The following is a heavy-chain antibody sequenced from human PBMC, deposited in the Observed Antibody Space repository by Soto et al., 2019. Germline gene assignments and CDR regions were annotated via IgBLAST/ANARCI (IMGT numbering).Heavy chain of an antibody. CDR2: ISGSGGST. V-gene: IGHV3-23*01. CDR1: GFTFSSYA. Sequence: GGSLRLSCAASGFTFSSYAMSWVRRAPGKGLEWVSAISGSGGSTYYADSVKGRFTISRDNSKNTLYLQMNSLRAEDTAVYYCARAPGGVTMIVVVISRPFFDYWGQGTLVTVSS. CDR3: ARAPGGVTMIVVVISRPFFDY. J-gene: IGHJ4*02. D-gene: IGHD3-22*01.